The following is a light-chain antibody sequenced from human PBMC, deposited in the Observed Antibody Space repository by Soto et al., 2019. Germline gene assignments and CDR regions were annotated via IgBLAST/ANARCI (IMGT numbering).Light chain of an antibody. V-gene: IGKV2-30*02. J-gene: IGKJ1*01. CDR3: MQGTHWPRT. Sequence: DAVRIQCPVCVPVTLGQPASISCRSSQSLVHTDGNTYLNWFHQRPGQSPRRLVYRVSNRDSGVPDKFSGSGSGTNFTLKISWVEADDVGVYYCMQGTHWPRTFGQGTKVDIK. CDR2: RVS. CDR1: QSLVHTDGNTY.